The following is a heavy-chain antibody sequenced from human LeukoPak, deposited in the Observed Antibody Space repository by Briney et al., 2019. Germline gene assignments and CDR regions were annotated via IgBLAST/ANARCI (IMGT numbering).Heavy chain of an antibody. CDR2: IYSGGST. D-gene: IGHD1-26*01. J-gene: IGHJ4*02. CDR1: GFTVSSNY. V-gene: IGHV3-53*01. CDR3: SSGLFSDY. Sequence: GGSLRLSCAASGFTVSSNYMSWVRQAPGKGLEWVSVIYSGGSTYYADSVKGRFTISRDTSKNTLYLQMNSLRVVDTAVYFCSSGLFSDYWGQGTLVIVSS.